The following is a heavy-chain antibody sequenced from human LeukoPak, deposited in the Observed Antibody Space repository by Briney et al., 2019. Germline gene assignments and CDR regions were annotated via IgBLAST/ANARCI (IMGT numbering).Heavy chain of an antibody. Sequence: SETLSLTCAVSGDSISSDYWSWIRQPAGKGLEWIGGIYTSGSTNYNPSLKSRVTMSVDTSKNQFSLKLSSVTAADTAVYYCAREGEMATENWGQGTLVTVSS. D-gene: IGHD5-24*01. CDR3: AREGEMATEN. CDR2: IYTSGST. CDR1: GDSISSDY. J-gene: IGHJ4*02. V-gene: IGHV4-4*07.